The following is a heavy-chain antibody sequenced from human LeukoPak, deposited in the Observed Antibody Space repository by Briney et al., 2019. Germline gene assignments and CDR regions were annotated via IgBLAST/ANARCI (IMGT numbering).Heavy chain of an antibody. CDR3: AKDAQRGFDYSNSLDY. CDR2: IGNDGSNK. CDR1: GFTFSHYG. J-gene: IGHJ4*02. Sequence: PGRSLRLSCAASGFTFSHYGMPWVRQAPGRGLEWVAVIGNDGSNKYYADSVKGRFTISRDNSKNTLYLQMNSLRAEDTAVYYCAKDAQRGFDYSNSLDYWGQGTLVTVSS. V-gene: IGHV3-33*06. D-gene: IGHD4-11*01.